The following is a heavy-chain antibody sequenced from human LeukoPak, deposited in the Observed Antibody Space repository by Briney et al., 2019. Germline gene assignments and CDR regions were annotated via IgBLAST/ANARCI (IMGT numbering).Heavy chain of an antibody. J-gene: IGHJ1*01. D-gene: IGHD6-19*01. CDR1: GFTVSSNY. CDR3: AASSGWPVYLQH. Sequence: GGSLRLSCAASGFTVSSNYMSWVRQAPGKGLEWVSVIYSGGSTYYADSVKGRFTISRDNSKNTLYLQMNSLRTEDTAVYYCAASSGWPVYLQHWGQGTLVTVSS. V-gene: IGHV3-53*01. CDR2: IYSGGST.